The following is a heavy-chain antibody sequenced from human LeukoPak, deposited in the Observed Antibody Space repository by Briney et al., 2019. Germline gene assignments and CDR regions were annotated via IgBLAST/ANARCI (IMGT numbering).Heavy chain of an antibody. D-gene: IGHD3-10*01. CDR3: ARKTPGTSVDV. Sequence: SETLSLTCTVSGGSISNSGHYWVWIRQPPGKGLKWIGTITNTGGTYSNPSLKSRVTISIDASKTQISLKLTSVTAADTAVFYCARKTPGTSVDVWGQGTPVTVSS. V-gene: IGHV4-39*01. J-gene: IGHJ6*02. CDR1: GGSISNSGHY. CDR2: ITNTGGT.